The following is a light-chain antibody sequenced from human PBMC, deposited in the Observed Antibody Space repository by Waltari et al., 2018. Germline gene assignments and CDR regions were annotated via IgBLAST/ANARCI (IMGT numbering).Light chain of an antibody. V-gene: IGLV1-51*02. CDR1: HSNLGNNY. CDR2: EDS. CDR3: GTWDSSLSGAV. Sequence: QSVLTQPPSVSAAPGQRATIPCSGGHSNLGNNYVSWYRQFPGTAPKLLIYEDSERPSGVPGRFSGSKSGTSATLDITGLQAGDEADYYCGTWDSSLSGAVFGGGTHLTVL. J-gene: IGLJ7*01.